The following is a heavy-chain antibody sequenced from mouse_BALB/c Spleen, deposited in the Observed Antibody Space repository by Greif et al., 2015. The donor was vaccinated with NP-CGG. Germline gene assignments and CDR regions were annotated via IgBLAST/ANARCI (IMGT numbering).Heavy chain of an antibody. Sequence: QVQLKQSGPELVKPGASVKIPCKASGYTFTDYYINWVKQKPGQGLEWIGWIYPGSGNTKYNEKFKGKATLTVDTSSSTAYMQFSSLTSEGTAVYFCARRTGTEAMDYWGQGTSVTVSS. J-gene: IGHJ4*01. CDR2: IYPGSGNT. CDR3: ARRTGTEAMDY. V-gene: IGHV1-84*02. CDR1: GYTFTDYY. D-gene: IGHD4-1*01.